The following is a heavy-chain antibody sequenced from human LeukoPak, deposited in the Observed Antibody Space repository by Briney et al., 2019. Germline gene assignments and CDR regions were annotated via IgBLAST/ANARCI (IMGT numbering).Heavy chain of an antibody. CDR3: AREGRQDYVYFDH. V-gene: IGHV4-59*01. CDR1: AGSISSYY. J-gene: IGHJ4*02. Sequence: PSETLSLTCTVSAGSISSYYWSWLRQPPGQGREGSGYINYSGSTNYNPSLKSRVTMSVDTSKNQFSLKLSSVTAADTAMYYCAREGRQDYVYFDHWGQGSLVTVSS. D-gene: IGHD4-17*01. CDR2: INYSGST.